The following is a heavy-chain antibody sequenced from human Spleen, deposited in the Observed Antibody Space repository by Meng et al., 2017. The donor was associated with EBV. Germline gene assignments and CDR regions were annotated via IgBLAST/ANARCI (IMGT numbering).Heavy chain of an antibody. Sequence: QITLKESGPTLXXXXXTXSLXCTFSGFSLTTSGVGVVWIRQPPGKALEWLALIFWDDDKRYRPSLKSRLTIAKDTSKNQVVLTMTDMDPADTATYYCAHRTTGNYYFDYWGQGTLVTVSS. CDR3: AHRTTGNYYFDY. CDR1: GFSLTTSGVG. CDR2: IFWDDDK. J-gene: IGHJ4*02. V-gene: IGHV2-5*02. D-gene: IGHD1-7*01.